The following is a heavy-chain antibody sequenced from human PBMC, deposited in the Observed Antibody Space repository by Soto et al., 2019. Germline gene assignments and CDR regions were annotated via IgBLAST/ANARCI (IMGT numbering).Heavy chain of an antibody. CDR2: ISSLGDST. J-gene: IGHJ2*01. CDR1: GFMFNSYA. CDR3: ARRTAGWYFDL. V-gene: IGHV3-64*01. D-gene: IGHD2-21*02. Sequence: EVQLVESGGGLVQPGGSLRLSCAASGFMFNSYAMHWVRQAPGKGLEYVSAISSLGDSTFYANSVKDRFTISRDNSKNTLYIQMGSLRVEDMAVYYCARRTAGWYFDLWGRGTLVPVSS.